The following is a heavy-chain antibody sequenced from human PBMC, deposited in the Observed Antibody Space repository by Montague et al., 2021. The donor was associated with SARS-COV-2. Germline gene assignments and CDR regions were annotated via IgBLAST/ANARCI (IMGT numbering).Heavy chain of an antibody. CDR3: AKRNGYNPRNWSFDY. Sequence: SLRLSCAASGFTFSIFAMSWARQAPGKGLEWISVLYKDDRTTDYAGSVKGWFTISRDNSKNTLYLQMDSLRVEDTAVYYCAKRNGYNPRNWSFDYWGRGTLVTVSS. J-gene: IGHJ4*02. V-gene: IGHV3-23*03. D-gene: IGHD5-24*01. CDR1: GFTFSIFA. CDR2: LYKDDRTT.